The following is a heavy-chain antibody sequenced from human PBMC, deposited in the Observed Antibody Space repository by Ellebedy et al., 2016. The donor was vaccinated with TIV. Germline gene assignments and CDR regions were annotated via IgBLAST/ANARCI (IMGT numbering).Heavy chain of an antibody. CDR3: ARRGSYGDYAVQINSWFDP. J-gene: IGHJ5*02. D-gene: IGHD4-17*01. V-gene: IGHV3-7*01. CDR1: GFSFWSYW. Sequence: GESLKISCAASGFSFWSYWMSWVRQAPGKGLEWVANIYQDGSDEYYVDSVKGRFTISRDNDNKALFLQMNSLRVEDTAVYYCARRGSYGDYAVQINSWFDPWGQGTLVTVSS. CDR2: IYQDGSDE.